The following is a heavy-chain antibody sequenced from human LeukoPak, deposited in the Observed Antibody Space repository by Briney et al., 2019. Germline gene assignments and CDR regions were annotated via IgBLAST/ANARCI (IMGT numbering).Heavy chain of an antibody. CDR1: GYSSTSYW. V-gene: IGHV5-51*01. CDR3: ARGKIAAPGTLDY. CDR2: IFPGASDA. J-gene: IGHJ4*02. D-gene: IGHD6-13*01. Sequence: GESLKISCKGSGYSSTSYWIGWVRQMPGKGLEWVGIIFPGASDARYSPSFQGQVTISADKSISTAYLQWSSLKASDTAMYYCARGKIAAPGTLDYWGQGTLVTVSS.